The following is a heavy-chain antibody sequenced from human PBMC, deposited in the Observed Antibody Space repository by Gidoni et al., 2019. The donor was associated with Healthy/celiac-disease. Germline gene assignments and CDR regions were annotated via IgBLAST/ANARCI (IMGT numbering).Heavy chain of an antibody. CDR3: AKAIAAAGSDY. V-gene: IGHV3-23*04. J-gene: IGHJ4*02. Sequence: VPLVELWGGFVQSGESLRVPRATTGIPFSSYAMSWDCQAPGKGLGWVSAISGSGGSTYYADSVKGRFTISRDNSKNTLYLQMNSLRAEDTAVYYCAKAIAAAGSDYWGQGTLVTVSS. CDR2: ISGSGGST. D-gene: IGHD6-13*01. CDR1: GIPFSSYA.